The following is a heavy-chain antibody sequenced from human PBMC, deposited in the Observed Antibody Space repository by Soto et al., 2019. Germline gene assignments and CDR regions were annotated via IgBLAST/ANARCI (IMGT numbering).Heavy chain of an antibody. CDR1: SGSISSSNW. V-gene: IGHV4-4*02. CDR3: ARRDLAVAGPGDFDY. J-gene: IGHJ4*02. Sequence: QVQLQESGPGLVKPSGTLSLTCAVSSGSISSSNWWSWVRQPPGKGLEWIGEIYHSGSTNYNPALKSRVTISVDKSKNQFSLKLSSVTAADTAVYYCARRDLAVAGPGDFDYWGQGTLVTVSS. D-gene: IGHD6-19*01. CDR2: IYHSGST.